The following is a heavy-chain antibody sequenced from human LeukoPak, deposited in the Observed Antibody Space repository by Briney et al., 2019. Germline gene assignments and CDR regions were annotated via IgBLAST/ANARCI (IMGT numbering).Heavy chain of an antibody. CDR1: GGSISSYY. D-gene: IGHD1-26*01. J-gene: IGHJ4*02. V-gene: IGHV4-4*07. CDR3: ARGQWELQPFDY. Sequence: SETLSLTCTVSGGSISSYYWSWIRQPAGKGLEWIGRVYTSGGTNYNPSLKSRVTMSVDTSKNQFVLKLSSVTGADTAVYYCARGQWELQPFDYWGQGTLVTVSS. CDR2: VYTSGGT.